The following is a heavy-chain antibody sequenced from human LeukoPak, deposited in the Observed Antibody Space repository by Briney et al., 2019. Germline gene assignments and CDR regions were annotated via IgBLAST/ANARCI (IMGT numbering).Heavy chain of an antibody. CDR1: GGSISSYY. D-gene: IGHD3-3*01. Sequence: ASETLSLTCTVSGGSISSYYWSWIRQPPGKGLEWIGYIYYSGSTNYNPSLKSRVTISVDTSKNQFSLKLSSVTAADTAVYYCARSFMGAYYDWDVDYVMDVWGQGTTVTVSS. CDR3: ARSFMGAYYDWDVDYVMDV. V-gene: IGHV4-59*01. CDR2: IYYSGST. J-gene: IGHJ6*02.